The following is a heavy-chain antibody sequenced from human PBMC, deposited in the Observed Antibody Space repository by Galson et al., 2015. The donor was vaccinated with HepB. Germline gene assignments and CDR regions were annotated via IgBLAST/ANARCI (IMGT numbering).Heavy chain of an antibody. J-gene: IGHJ3*02. D-gene: IGHD6-13*01. Sequence: SLRLSCAASGFTFSSYAMHWVRQAPGKGLEWVAVISYDGSNKYYADSVKDRFTISRDNSKNTLYLQMNSLRAEDTAVYYCARAGFSQQLVLWGGASDIWGQGTMVTVSS. CDR2: ISYDGSNK. CDR1: GFTFSSYA. CDR3: ARAGFSQQLVLWGGASDI. V-gene: IGHV3-30*04.